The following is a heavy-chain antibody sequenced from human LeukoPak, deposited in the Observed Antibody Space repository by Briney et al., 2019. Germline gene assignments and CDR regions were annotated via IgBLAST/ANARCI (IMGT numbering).Heavy chain of an antibody. CDR3: ARETHREYMDV. CDR1: GFTFSSYW. V-gene: IGHV3-7*01. D-gene: IGHD1-14*01. J-gene: IGHJ6*03. CDR2: IKQDGSEK. Sequence: PGGSLRLSCAASGFTFSSYWMSWIRQAPGKGLEWVANIKQDGSEKYYVDSVKGRFTISRDNAKNSLYLQMNSLRAEDTAVYYCARETHREYMDVWGKGTTVTVSS.